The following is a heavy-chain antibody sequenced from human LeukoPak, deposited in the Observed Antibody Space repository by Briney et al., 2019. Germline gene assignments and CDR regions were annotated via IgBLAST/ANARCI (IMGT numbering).Heavy chain of an antibody. CDR2: INWNGGTT. CDR3: ARDYGSGSYYNGIDC. V-gene: IGHV3-20*04. J-gene: IGHJ4*02. Sequence: GGSLRLSCAASGFTFEGYGMSWVRQAPGKGLGGVSYINWNGGTTDYADSVKGRFTISRDNAMSSLYLQMNSLRAEDTALYYCARDYGSGSYYNGIDCWGQGTLVSVSS. CDR1: GFTFEGYG. D-gene: IGHD3-10*01.